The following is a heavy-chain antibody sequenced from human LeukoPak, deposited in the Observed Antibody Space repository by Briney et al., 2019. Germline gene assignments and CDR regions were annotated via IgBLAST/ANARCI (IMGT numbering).Heavy chain of an antibody. CDR2: IIPIFGTA. Sequence: SVKVSCKASGGTFSSYAISWVRQAPGQGLEGMGGIIPIFGTANYAQKFQGRVTITADESTSTAYMELSSLRSEDTAVYYCARAMGVLRYFDWLLEGAFDIWGQGTMVTVSS. J-gene: IGHJ3*02. V-gene: IGHV1-69*13. CDR1: GGTFSSYA. D-gene: IGHD3-9*01. CDR3: ARAMGVLRYFDWLLEGAFDI.